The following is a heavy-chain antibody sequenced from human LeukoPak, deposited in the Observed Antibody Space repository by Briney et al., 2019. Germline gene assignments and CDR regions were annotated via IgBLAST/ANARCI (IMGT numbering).Heavy chain of an antibody. V-gene: IGHV3-23*01. Sequence: GGSLRLSCAASGFTFSSYWMNWARQAPGKGLEWVSAISGSGGSTYYADSVKGRFTISRDNSKNTLYLQMNSLRAEDTAVYYCAKDPQSIAAAGTDYWGQGTLVTVSS. CDR2: ISGSGGST. CDR1: GFTFSSYW. D-gene: IGHD6-13*01. J-gene: IGHJ4*02. CDR3: AKDPQSIAAAGTDY.